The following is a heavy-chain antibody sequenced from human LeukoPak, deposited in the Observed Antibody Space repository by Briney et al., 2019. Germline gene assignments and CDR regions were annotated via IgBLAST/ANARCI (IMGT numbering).Heavy chain of an antibody. D-gene: IGHD5-18*01. V-gene: IGHV4-61*02. Sequence: SETLSLTYTASGGSIRGGSYYWSWIRQTAGKGLELIGRIYATDSTNYNPSLKSRVTISVDTSKNQFSLELNSVTAADTAVYYCARGQNSYGNRYMHVWGKGTTVTVSS. CDR1: GGSIRGGSYY. J-gene: IGHJ6*03. CDR3: ARGQNSYGNRYMHV. CDR2: IYATDST.